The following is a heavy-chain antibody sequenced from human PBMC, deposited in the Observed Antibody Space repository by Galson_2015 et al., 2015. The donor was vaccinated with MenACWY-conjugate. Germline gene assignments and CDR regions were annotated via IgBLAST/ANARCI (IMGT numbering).Heavy chain of an antibody. CDR3: ARHKGLKGAFDI. Sequence: QSGAEVTKPGESLTISCKATGYSFTTYWIVWVRQMPGKGLEWMGIIYPGVSDTRYSPSFQGQVTISADKSNNTAHLQWSGLKASDTAMYYCARHKGLKGAFDIWGQGTMVTVSS. V-gene: IGHV5-51*01. J-gene: IGHJ3*02. CDR1: GYSFTTYW. CDR2: IYPGVSDT. D-gene: IGHD2-8*01.